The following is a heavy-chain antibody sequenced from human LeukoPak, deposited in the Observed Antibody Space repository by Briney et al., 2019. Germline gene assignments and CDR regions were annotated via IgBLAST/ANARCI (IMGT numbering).Heavy chain of an antibody. CDR2: IYYSGST. CDR3: ARALSYYDSTAFDI. D-gene: IGHD3-22*01. CDR1: GGSISSYY. V-gene: IGHV4-59*01. J-gene: IGHJ3*02. Sequence: SETLSLTCTVSGGSISSYYWSWIRQPPGKGLEWIGYIYYSGSTNYNPSLKSRVTISVDTSKNRFSLKLSSVTAADTAVYYCARALSYYDSTAFDIWGQGTMVTVSS.